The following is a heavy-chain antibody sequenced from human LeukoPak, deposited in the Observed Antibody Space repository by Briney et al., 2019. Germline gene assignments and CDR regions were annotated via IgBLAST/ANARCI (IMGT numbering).Heavy chain of an antibody. CDR1: GFTFSSYW. J-gene: IGHJ4*02. Sequence: GGSLRLSCAASGFTFSSYWMHWVRQAPGKGLVWVSRINPDGSGTDYADSVKGRFTISRDNAKNTLFLQMNSLRADDTAVYYCAREVTTGHYYLDYWGQGTLVTVSS. D-gene: IGHD1-14*01. CDR3: AREVTTGHYYLDY. V-gene: IGHV3-74*01. CDR2: INPDGSGT.